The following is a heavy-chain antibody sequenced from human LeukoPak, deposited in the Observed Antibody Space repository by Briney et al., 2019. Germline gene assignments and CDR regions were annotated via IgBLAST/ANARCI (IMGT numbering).Heavy chain of an antibody. CDR3: TRDADYVWGSYR. CDR2: IRSKPNSYAT. Sequence: VGSLRLSCAASGFTFSGSAMHWVRQASGKGLKWVGRIRSKPNSYATAYAASVKGRFIISRDDSKKAAYLQMNSLKTEDTAVYYCTRDADYVWGSYRWGQGTLVTVSS. V-gene: IGHV3-73*01. J-gene: IGHJ4*02. D-gene: IGHD3-16*02. CDR1: GFTFSGSA.